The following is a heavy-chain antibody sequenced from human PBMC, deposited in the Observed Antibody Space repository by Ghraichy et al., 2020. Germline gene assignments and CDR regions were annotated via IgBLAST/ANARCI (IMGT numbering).Heavy chain of an antibody. CDR2: ISGSGGST. J-gene: IGHJ4*02. V-gene: IGHV3-23*01. Sequence: LSLTCAASGFTFSSYAMSWVRQAPGKGLEWVSAISGSGGSTYYADSVKGRFTISRDNSKNTLYLQMNSLRAEDTAVYYCAKGGEDRYCRSTSCYGPDYWGQGTLVTVSS. CDR1: GFTFSSYA. CDR3: AKGGEDRYCRSTSCYGPDY. D-gene: IGHD2-2*01.